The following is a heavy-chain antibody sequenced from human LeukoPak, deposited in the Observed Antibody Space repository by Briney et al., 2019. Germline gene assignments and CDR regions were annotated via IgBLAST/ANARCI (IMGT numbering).Heavy chain of an antibody. V-gene: IGHV3-7*01. J-gene: IGHJ4*02. D-gene: IGHD3-9*01. CDR2: IKQDGSEK. CDR1: GFTFSSYW. CDR3: ARSPRWDILTGLDY. Sequence: GGSLRLSCAASGFTFSSYWMSWVRQAPGKGLEWVANIKQDGSEKYYVDSVKGRFTISRDNAKNSLYLQMNSLRAEDTAVYYCARSPRWDILTGLDYWAREPWSPSPQ.